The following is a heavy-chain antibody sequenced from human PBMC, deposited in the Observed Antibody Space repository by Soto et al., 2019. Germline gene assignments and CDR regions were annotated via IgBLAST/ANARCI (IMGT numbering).Heavy chain of an antibody. D-gene: IGHD6-19*01. Sequence: RASVKVSFKASAGTFSSDSFSWVRQAPGQGLEWMGWMNPNSGNTGYAQKFQGRVTMTRNTSISTAYMELSSLRSEDTGVYHCARERYSSGWYWFDPWG. CDR1: AGTFSSDS. CDR2: MNPNSGNT. J-gene: IGHJ5*02. V-gene: IGHV1-8*02. CDR3: ARERYSSGWYWFDP.